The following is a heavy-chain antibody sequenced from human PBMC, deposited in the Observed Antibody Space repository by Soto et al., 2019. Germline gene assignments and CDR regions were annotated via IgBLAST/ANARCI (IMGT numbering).Heavy chain of an antibody. D-gene: IGHD3-3*01. CDR2: IIPIFGTA. Sequence: ASVKVSCKASGGTFSSYAISWVRQAPGQGLEWMGGIIPIFGTANYAQKFQGRVTITADKSTSTAYMELSSLRSEDTAVYYCARDNRITIFGVEHYYYYGMDVWGQGTTVTVSS. J-gene: IGHJ6*02. CDR3: ARDNRITIFGVEHYYYYGMDV. V-gene: IGHV1-69*06. CDR1: GGTFSSYA.